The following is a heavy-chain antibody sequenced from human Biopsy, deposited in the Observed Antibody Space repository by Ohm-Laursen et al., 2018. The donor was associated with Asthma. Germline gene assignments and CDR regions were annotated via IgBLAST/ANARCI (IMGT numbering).Heavy chain of an antibody. J-gene: IGHJ4*02. CDR1: GDILSSFG. Sequence: SSVKVSCKAHGDILSSFGIKWVRKAPGQGLEWMGWISAYNGNTNYAQKLQGRVTMTTDTSTSTAYMELRSLRSDDTAVYYCARDGPVGAPSDYWGQGTLVTVSS. CDR2: ISAYNGNT. D-gene: IGHD1-26*01. V-gene: IGHV1-18*01. CDR3: ARDGPVGAPSDY.